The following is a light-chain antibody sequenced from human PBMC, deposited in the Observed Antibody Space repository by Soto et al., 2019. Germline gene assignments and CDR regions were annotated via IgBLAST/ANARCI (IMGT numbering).Light chain of an antibody. Sequence: IQLTQSRSSLSASVGDRVTITCRASQSISDYLAWYQRKPGKVPKLLIYAASTLQSGVPSRFSGSGSGTDVTLTISSLQPEDVATYYCQNCNSAPYTFGQGTKLEI. CDR1: QSISDY. V-gene: IGKV1-27*01. J-gene: IGKJ2*01. CDR2: AAS. CDR3: QNCNSAPYT.